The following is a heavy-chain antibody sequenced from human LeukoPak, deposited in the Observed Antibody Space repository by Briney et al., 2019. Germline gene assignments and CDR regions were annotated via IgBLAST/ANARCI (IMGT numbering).Heavy chain of an antibody. J-gene: IGHJ5*02. CDR3: ARLYGTYPGWFDP. D-gene: IGHD4-17*01. CDR1: GFTFSSYG. CDR2: IWYDGSNK. Sequence: GGSLRLSCAASGFTFSSYGMHWVHQAPGKGLEWVAVIWYDGSNKYYADSVKGRFTISRDNSKNTLYLQMNSLRAEDTAVYYCARLYGTYPGWFDPWGQGTLVTVSS. V-gene: IGHV3-33*01.